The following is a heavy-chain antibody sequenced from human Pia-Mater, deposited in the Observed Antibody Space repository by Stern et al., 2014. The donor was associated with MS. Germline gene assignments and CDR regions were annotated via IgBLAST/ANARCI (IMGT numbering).Heavy chain of an antibody. D-gene: IGHD1-14*01. J-gene: IGHJ4*02. CDR3: ARQTTAWASDV. V-gene: IGHV5-51*01. CDR1: GFKFSIYW. CDR2: IYPGDSDT. Sequence: EVQLVESGAELIRPGESLKISCKGSGFKFSIYWIAWVRQMPGKGLEWMGIIYPGDSDTRYSPSCQGQVTMAADKSTSTAYLQWSTLNASDAAMYFCARQTTAWASDVWGQGTLVTVSS.